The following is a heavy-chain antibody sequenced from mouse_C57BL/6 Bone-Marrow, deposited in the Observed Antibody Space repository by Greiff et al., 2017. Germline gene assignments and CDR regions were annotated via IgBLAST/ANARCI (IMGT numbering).Heavy chain of an antibody. CDR3: ARHYYIWYFDV. CDR1: GFTFSSYG. J-gene: IGHJ1*03. D-gene: IGHD2-12*01. Sequence: EVQVVESGGDLVKPGGSLKLSCAASGFTFSSYGMSWVRQTPDKRLEWVATISSGGSYTYYPDSVKGRFTISRDNAKNTLYLQMSSLKSEDTAMXYCARHYYIWYFDVWGTGTTVTVSS. CDR2: ISSGGSYT. V-gene: IGHV5-6*01.